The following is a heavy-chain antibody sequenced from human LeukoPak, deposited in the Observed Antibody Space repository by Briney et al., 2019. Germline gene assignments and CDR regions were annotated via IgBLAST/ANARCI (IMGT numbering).Heavy chain of an antibody. CDR2: IIPILGIA. J-gene: IGHJ4*02. V-gene: IGHV1-69*04. Sequence: GASVKVSCKASGGTFSSYAISWVRQAPGQGLEWMGRIIPILGIANYAQKFQGRVTITADKSTSTAYMGLSSLRSEDTAVYYCARGGTAMVTDYWGQGTLVTVSS. D-gene: IGHD5-18*01. CDR3: ARGGTAMVTDY. CDR1: GGTFSSYA.